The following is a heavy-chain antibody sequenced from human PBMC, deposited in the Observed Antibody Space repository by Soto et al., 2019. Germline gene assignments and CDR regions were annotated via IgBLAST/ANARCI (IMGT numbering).Heavy chain of an antibody. CDR3: ARENGLLWFGELSLKDYYYGMDV. Sequence: ETLSLTCAVSGYSISSGCYWGWIRQPPGKGLEWIGSIYHSGSTYYNPSLKSRVTISVDTSKNQFSLKLSSVTAADTAVYYCARENGLLWFGELSLKDYYYGMDVWGQGTTVTVSS. J-gene: IGHJ6*02. CDR1: GYSISSGCY. CDR2: IYHSGST. V-gene: IGHV4-38-2*02. D-gene: IGHD3-10*01.